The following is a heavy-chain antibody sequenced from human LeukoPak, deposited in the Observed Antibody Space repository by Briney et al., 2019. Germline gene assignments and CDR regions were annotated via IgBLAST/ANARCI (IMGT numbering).Heavy chain of an antibody. Sequence: PGGSLRLSCAASGFTFSSYWMTWVRQAPGKGLEWVANIKQDGSEKYHVDSVKGRFTISRDNAKNSLYLQMNSLRAEDTAVYYCARDQDVVILLGIIAYDAFDIWGQGTLVTVSS. J-gene: IGHJ3*02. V-gene: IGHV3-7*01. D-gene: IGHD2/OR15-2a*01. CDR1: GFTFSSYW. CDR2: IKQDGSEK. CDR3: ARDQDVVILLGIIAYDAFDI.